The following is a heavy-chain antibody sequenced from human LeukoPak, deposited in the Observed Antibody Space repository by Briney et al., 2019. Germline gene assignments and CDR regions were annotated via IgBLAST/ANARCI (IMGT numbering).Heavy chain of an antibody. CDR3: ARVYYYDSTFDY. V-gene: IGHV3-74*01. J-gene: IGHJ4*02. CDR2: INSDGSST. D-gene: IGHD3-22*01. Sequence: GGSLRLSCAASGFTFSSYWMSWVRQAPGKGLVWVSRINSDGSSTSYADSVKGRFTISRDNAKNTLYLQMNSLRAEDTAVYYCARVYYYDSTFDYWGQGTLVTVSS. CDR1: GFTFSSYW.